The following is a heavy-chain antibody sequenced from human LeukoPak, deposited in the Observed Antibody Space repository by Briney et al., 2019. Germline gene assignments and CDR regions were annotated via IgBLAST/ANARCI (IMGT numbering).Heavy chain of an antibody. CDR2: IKPDGSDK. CDR1: GFPFSIYW. J-gene: IGHJ3*02. D-gene: IGHD3-16*01. Sequence: GGSLRLSCAASGFPFSIYWMTWVRQAPGKGLEWVANIKPDGSDKYYVDSVKGRFTISRDNAKTSVYLQMNSLTGADMAVYYCARTLDTRLVRAFDIWGQGTTVTVSS. CDR3: ARTLDTRLVRAFDI. V-gene: IGHV3-7*01.